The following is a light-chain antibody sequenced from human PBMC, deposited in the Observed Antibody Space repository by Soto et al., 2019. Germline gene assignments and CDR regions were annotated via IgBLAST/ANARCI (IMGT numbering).Light chain of an antibody. CDR3: QQYGYSAT. V-gene: IGKV3-20*01. CDR1: QSVSNY. J-gene: IGKJ4*01. Sequence: EIVWTQSTATMSLSPGERAPVSCLASQSVSNYFVWYQQKPGQSPRLLIYDASRRATGIPDRFSGSGSGTDFTLTISRLEPEDFAVYYCQQYGYSATFGGGTKVDI. CDR2: DAS.